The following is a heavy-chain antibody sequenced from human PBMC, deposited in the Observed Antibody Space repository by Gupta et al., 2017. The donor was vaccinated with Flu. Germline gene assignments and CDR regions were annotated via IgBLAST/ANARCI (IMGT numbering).Heavy chain of an antibody. V-gene: IGHV3-74*03. CDR2: ISPDGTT. D-gene: IGHD1-1*01. Sequence: VHWVRQAPGKGLGWVSRISPDGTTTYADSVKGRFTISRDIAKNRLYLQMNSLKADDTAVYYCSRDTTGPNDCWGQGTLVTVSS. J-gene: IGHJ4*02. CDR3: SRDTTGPNDC.